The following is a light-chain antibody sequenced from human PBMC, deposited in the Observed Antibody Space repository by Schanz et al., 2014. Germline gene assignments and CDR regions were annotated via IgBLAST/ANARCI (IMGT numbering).Light chain of an antibody. V-gene: IGLV2-11*01. J-gene: IGLJ2*01. CDR1: SSDVGGYNY. CDR3: CSYTSSSTVV. Sequence: QSALTQPPSVSGSPGQSVTISCTGASSDVGGYNYVSWYQQHPGKAPKLMIYDVTKRPSGVPDRFSGSKSGNTASLSISGLQAEDEANYYCCSYTSSSTVVFGGGTKLTVL. CDR2: DVT.